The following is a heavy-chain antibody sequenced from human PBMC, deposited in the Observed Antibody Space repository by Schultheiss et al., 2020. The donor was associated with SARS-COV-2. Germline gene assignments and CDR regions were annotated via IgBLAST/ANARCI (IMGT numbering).Heavy chain of an antibody. Sequence: SETLSLTCAVSGGSISSGGYSWSWVRQPPGKGLEWIAYIYHSGSTYYNPSLKGRVTISLDRSKNQFSLRLSSVTAADTAVYYCARGRHEEMPITKGGTSYGMDVWGQGTTVTVSS. CDR3: ARGRHEEMPITKGGTSYGMDV. J-gene: IGHJ6*02. CDR1: GGSISSGGYS. CDR2: IYHSGST. D-gene: IGHD5-24*01. V-gene: IGHV4-30-2*01.